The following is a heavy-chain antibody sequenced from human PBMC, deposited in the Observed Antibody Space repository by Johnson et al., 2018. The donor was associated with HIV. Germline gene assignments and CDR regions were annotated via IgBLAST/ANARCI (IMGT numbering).Heavy chain of an antibody. J-gene: IGHJ3*02. CDR1: GFTVSSNY. CDR3: ATPREGYSAFDI. Sequence: VQLVESGGGVVQPGRSLRLSCAASGFTVSSNYMSWVRQAPGKGLEWVSVIYSGGSTYYADSVTGRFTISRDNSKNTLYLQMNSLRAEDTAVYYCATPREGYSAFDIWGQGTMVTVSS. CDR2: IYSGGST. V-gene: IGHV3-66*02. D-gene: IGHD2-15*01.